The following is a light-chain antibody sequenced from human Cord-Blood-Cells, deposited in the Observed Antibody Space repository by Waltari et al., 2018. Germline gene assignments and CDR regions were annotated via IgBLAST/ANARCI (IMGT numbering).Light chain of an antibody. Sequence: DIQLTQSPSFLSASVVVRVTITCRASQGMSSYLAWYQQKPGKAPKLLIYAASTLQSGVPSRFSGSGSGTEFTLTISSLQPEDFATYYCQQLNSYPFTFGQGTRLEIK. J-gene: IGKJ5*01. CDR1: QGMSSY. V-gene: IGKV1-9*01. CDR2: AAS. CDR3: QQLNSYPFT.